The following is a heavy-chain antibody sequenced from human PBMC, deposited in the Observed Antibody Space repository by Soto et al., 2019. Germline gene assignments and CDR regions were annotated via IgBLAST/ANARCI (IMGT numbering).Heavy chain of an antibody. V-gene: IGHV1-8*01. CDR1: GYTFTSYD. D-gene: IGHD3-3*01. CDR3: ASGPIFGVVIRGFQDYYYYMDV. Sequence: ASVKVSCKASGYTFTSYDINWVRQATGQGLEWMGWMNPNSGNTGYAQKFQGRVTMTRNTSISTAYMELSSLRSEDTAVYYCASGPIFGVVIRGFQDYYYYMDVWGKGTTVTVSS. CDR2: MNPNSGNT. J-gene: IGHJ6*03.